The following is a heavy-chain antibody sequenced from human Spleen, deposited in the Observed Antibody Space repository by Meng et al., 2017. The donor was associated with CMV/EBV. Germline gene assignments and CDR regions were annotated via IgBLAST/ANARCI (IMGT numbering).Heavy chain of an antibody. D-gene: IGHD2-2*02. CDR3: AQGYTISAGYFFDY. J-gene: IGHJ4*02. CDR2: ISHSGST. CDR1: SGPISTPGFY. V-gene: IGHV4-39*01. Sequence: SSGPISTPGFYWGWIRPPPGQGLDWIGPISHSGSTFYNPSLKSRVSIYVDMTKTQFSLRLSSVTAADTAVYYCAQGYTISAGYFFDYWVQGTLVTVSS.